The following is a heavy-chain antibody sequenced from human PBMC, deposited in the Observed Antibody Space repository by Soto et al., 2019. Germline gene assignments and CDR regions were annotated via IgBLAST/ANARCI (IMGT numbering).Heavy chain of an antibody. D-gene: IGHD3-22*01. Sequence: SGGSLRLSCAGSGFIFSSYWMHWVRQAPGKGLGWVSRINSDGSSTSYADSVKGRFTISRDNAKNTLYLQMNSLRAEDTAVYYCARDSTYYYDSRFVWGQGTMVTVSS. CDR1: GFIFSSYW. J-gene: IGHJ3*01. CDR3: ARDSTYYYDSRFV. V-gene: IGHV3-74*01. CDR2: INSDGSST.